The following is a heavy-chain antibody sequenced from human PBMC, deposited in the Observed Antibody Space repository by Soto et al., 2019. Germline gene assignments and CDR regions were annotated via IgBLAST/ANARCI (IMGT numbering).Heavy chain of an antibody. CDR3: AHSSEASSHPPYVDY. J-gene: IGHJ4*02. V-gene: IGHV2-5*02. Sequence: QITLKESGPPLVKPTQTLTLTCTFSGFSLSTSGVGVGWIRQPPGKALEWLALIYWDDDKRYSPSLKSRLTITTDTSKTPVVLTRTNTDPVDTATYYCAHSSEASSHPPYVDYWGQGTLVTVSS. CDR1: GFSLSTSGVG. D-gene: IGHD6-13*01. CDR2: IYWDDDK.